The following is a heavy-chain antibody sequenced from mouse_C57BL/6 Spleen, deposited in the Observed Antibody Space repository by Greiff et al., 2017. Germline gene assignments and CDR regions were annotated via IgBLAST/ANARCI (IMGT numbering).Heavy chain of an antibody. J-gene: IGHJ2*01. CDR3: ARYFGNYGYFDY. V-gene: IGHV7-3*01. Sequence: EVHLVESGGGLVQPGGSLSLSCAASGFTFTDYYMSWVRQPPGKALEWLGFIRNKANGYTTEYSASVKGRFTISRDNSQSILYLQMNALRAEDSATYYCARYFGNYGYFDYWGQGTTLTVSS. CDR1: GFTFTDYY. CDR2: IRNKANGYTT. D-gene: IGHD2-1*01.